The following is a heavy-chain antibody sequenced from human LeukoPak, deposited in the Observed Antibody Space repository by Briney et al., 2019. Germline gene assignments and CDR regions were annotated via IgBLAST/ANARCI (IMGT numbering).Heavy chain of an antibody. CDR1: GFAFSSYA. D-gene: IGHD2-8*01. CDR2: ISGGGGST. CDR3: AKDKRGGPYGVDY. Sequence: PGGSLRLSCAASGFAFSSYAMSWVRQTPGKGLEWVSAISGGGGSTYYADSVKGRFTISRVNSKNTLYLQMNSLRAEDTAVYYCAKDKRGGPYGVDYWGQGTLVTVSS. J-gene: IGHJ4*02. V-gene: IGHV3-23*01.